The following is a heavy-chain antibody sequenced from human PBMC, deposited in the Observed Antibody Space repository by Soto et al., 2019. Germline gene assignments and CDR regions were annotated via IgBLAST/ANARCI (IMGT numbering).Heavy chain of an antibody. V-gene: IGHV4-30-2*01. CDR2: IYHSGST. D-gene: IGHD6-6*01. CDR3: AGEIAARPLGY. CDR1: GGSISSGGSF. Sequence: QLQLQESGSGLVKPSQTLSLTCAVSGGSISSGGSFWSWIRQPPGKGLELIGYIYHSGSTYYNPSLKTRFTISVDRSKNQFSRKLSSVTAADTAVYYGAGEIAARPLGYWGQGTLVTVSS. J-gene: IGHJ4*02.